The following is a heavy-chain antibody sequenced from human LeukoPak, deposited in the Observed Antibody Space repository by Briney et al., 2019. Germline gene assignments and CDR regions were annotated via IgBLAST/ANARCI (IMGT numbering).Heavy chain of an antibody. V-gene: IGHV1-18*01. Sequence: ASVKVSCKASGYTFTSYGISWVRQAPGQGLEWMGWISIYNGKINYAQKFQGRVTITADESTSTAYMELSSLRSEDTAVYYCARVFRDTYGSGSLIYYFDYWGQGTLVTVSS. CDR3: ARVFRDTYGSGSLIYYFDY. D-gene: IGHD3-10*01. CDR2: ISIYNGKI. CDR1: GYTFTSYG. J-gene: IGHJ4*02.